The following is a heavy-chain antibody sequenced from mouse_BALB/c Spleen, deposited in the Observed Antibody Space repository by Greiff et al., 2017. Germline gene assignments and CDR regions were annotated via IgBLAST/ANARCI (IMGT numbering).Heavy chain of an antibody. J-gene: IGHJ2*01. CDR2: IRNKANGYTT. CDR3: ARDDTTVGYFDY. CDR1: GFTFTDYY. D-gene: IGHD1-1*01. Sequence: EVQRVESGGGLVQPGGSLRLSCATSGFTFTDYYMSWVRQPPGKALEWLGFIRNKANGYTTEYSASVKGRFTISRDNSQSILYLQMNTLRAEDSATYYCARDDTTVGYFDYGGQGTTLTVSS. V-gene: IGHV7-3*02.